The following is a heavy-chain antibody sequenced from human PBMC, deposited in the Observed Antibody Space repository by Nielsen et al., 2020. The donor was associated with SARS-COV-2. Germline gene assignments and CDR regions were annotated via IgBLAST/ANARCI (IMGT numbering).Heavy chain of an antibody. J-gene: IGHJ6*02. D-gene: IGHD3-9*01. CDR3: ARVTTNYDILKGYYYGMDV. CDR2: ISSSSSTI. V-gene: IGHV3-48*04. Sequence: VRQAPGKGLEWVSYISSSSSTIYYADSVKGRFTISRDNAKNSLYLQMNSLRAEDTAVHYCARVTTNYDILKGYYYGMDVWGQGTTVTVSS.